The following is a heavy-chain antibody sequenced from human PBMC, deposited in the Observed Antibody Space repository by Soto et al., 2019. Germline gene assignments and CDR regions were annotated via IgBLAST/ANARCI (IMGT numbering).Heavy chain of an antibody. J-gene: IGHJ6*04. CDR1: GFPFSRYD. CDR3: IREVVAVDSHWNQHLDV. CDR2: IGTGGDT. Sequence: GGPLRLSCAASGFPFSRYDMHWVRQGTGKGLEWVSAIGTGGDTYYSDSVKGRFTISRENAKNSVYLQMDSLRVGDTAVYYCIREVVAVDSHWNQHLDVWGRGTTVTVSS. V-gene: IGHV3-13*01. D-gene: IGHD1-1*01.